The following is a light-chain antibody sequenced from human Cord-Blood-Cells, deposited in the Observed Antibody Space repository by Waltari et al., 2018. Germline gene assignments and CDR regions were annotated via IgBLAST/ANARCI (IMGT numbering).Light chain of an antibody. Sequence: QLVLTQSPSASASLGASVKLTCTLSSGHGSYAIAWHQQQPEKGPRYLMKLNSDGSHSKGDAIPDRFSGSSSGAERYLTISSLQSEDEADYYCQTWGTGIQVFGGGTKLTVL. CDR2: LNSDGSH. V-gene: IGLV4-69*01. J-gene: IGLJ3*02. CDR1: SGHGSYA. CDR3: QTWGTGIQV.